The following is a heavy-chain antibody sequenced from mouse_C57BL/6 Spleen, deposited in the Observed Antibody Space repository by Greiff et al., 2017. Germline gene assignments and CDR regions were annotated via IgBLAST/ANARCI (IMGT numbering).Heavy chain of an antibody. Sequence: DVKLVESGGGLVKPGGSLKLSCAASGFTFSSYAMSWVRQTPEKRLEWVATICDGGSYTYYPDNVKGRFPISRDNAKNNLYLQMSHLKSEDTAMYYCASVSYNGYYFDYWGQGTTLTVSS. CDR2: ICDGGSYT. V-gene: IGHV5-4*03. J-gene: IGHJ2*01. CDR1: GFTFSSYA. CDR3: ASVSYNGYYFDY. D-gene: IGHD3-3*01.